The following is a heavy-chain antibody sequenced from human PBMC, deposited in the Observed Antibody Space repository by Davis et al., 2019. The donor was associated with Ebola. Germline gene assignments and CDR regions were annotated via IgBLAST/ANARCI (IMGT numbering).Heavy chain of an antibody. CDR2: ISSSGSTI. CDR1: GFTFSDYY. Sequence: GGSLRLSCAASGFTFSDYYMSWIRQAPGKGLEWVSYISSSGSTIYYADSVKGRFTISRDNSNNTLYLQVSDLRAEDTAVYYCARLGCTSATCYAGNFYYYYGIDVWGQGTTVTVSS. D-gene: IGHD2-2*01. CDR3: ARLGCTSATCYAGNFYYYYGIDV. J-gene: IGHJ6*02. V-gene: IGHV3-11*01.